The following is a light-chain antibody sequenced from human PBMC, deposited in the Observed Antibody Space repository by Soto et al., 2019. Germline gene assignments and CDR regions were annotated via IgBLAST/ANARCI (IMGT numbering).Light chain of an antibody. Sequence: QSVVTQPAPVSGSPGQSITISLPWNNREFWNYNLVSWYQQHPGKAPKLMIYEGSKRPSGVSNRFSGSKSGNTASLTISGLQAEDEADYYCCSYAGSSTSPYVFGTGTKVTVL. CDR3: CSYAGSSTSPYV. CDR1: NREFWNYNL. V-gene: IGLV2-23*01. CDR2: EGS. J-gene: IGLJ1*01.